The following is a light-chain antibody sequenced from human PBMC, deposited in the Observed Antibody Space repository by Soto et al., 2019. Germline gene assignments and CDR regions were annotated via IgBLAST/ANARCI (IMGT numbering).Light chain of an antibody. CDR1: QSISTW. CDR2: HAS. CDR3: QQYSSLWT. J-gene: IGKJ1*01. V-gene: IGKV1-5*01. Sequence: DIQMTQSPSTLSASVGDRVTITFRASQSISTWLAWYQQKPGKAPNLLIYHASSLRSGVPSRFSGSGSGTEFTLTISSLQPDDFATYYCQQYSSLWTFGQGTKVDIK.